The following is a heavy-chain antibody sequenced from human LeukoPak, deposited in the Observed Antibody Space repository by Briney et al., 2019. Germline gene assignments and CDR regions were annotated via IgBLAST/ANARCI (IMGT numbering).Heavy chain of an antibody. CDR1: GGSISSYY. V-gene: IGHV4-4*07. CDR3: ARVATFSTTVTTPFYY. Sequence: PSETLSLTCTVSGGSISSYYWSWIRQPAGKGLEWIGRIYSSGSTNYNPSLKSRVTMSVDTSKNQFSLKLSSVTAADTAVYYCARVATFSTTVTTPFYYWGQGTLVTVSS. CDR2: IYSSGST. J-gene: IGHJ4*02. D-gene: IGHD4-17*01.